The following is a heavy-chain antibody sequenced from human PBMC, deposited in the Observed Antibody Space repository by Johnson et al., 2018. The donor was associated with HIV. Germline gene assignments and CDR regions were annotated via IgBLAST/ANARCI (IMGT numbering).Heavy chain of an antibody. CDR2: ISYDGSNK. Sequence: QVQLVESGGGVVQPGRSLRLSCAASGFTFSSYGMHWVRQAPGKGLEWVAVISYDGSNKYYADSVKGRFTISRDNSKNTLYLQMNSLRAEDTAVYYCAKDLLDGTYTGIFDTWGQGTVVTVSS. CDR3: AKDLLDGTYTGIFDT. J-gene: IGHJ3*02. CDR1: GFTFSSYG. D-gene: IGHD5-24*01. V-gene: IGHV3-30*18.